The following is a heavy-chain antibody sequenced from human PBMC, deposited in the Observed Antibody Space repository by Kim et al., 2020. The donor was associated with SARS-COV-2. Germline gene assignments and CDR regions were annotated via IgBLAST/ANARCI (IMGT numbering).Heavy chain of an antibody. D-gene: IGHD3-16*02. J-gene: IGHJ4*02. CDR2: INHSGSF. CDR3: SRVGGTFGGVIVQYYFDY. CDR1: GGSFSGYY. V-gene: IGHV4-34*01. Sequence: SETLSLTCAVYGGSFSGYYWSWIRQPPGNGLEWIGEINHSGSFNYNPSLKSRVTISVDTSKNQFSLQLSSVTAADTAVYYCSRVGGTFGGVIVQYYFDYWGKGTLVSVSS.